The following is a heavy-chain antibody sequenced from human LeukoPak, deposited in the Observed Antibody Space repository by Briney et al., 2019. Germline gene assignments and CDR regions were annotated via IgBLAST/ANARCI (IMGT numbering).Heavy chain of an antibody. CDR2: IYTSGST. CDR3: ARDSITMVRGVTLIDY. V-gene: IGHV4-4*07. D-gene: IGHD3-10*01. CDR1: GGSISSYY. J-gene: IGHJ4*02. Sequence: SETLSLTCTVSGGSISSYYWSWIRQPAGKGLEWIGRIYTSGSTDYNPSLKSRVTMSVDTSKNQFSLKLSSVTAADTAVYYCARDSITMVRGVTLIDYWGQGTLVTVSS.